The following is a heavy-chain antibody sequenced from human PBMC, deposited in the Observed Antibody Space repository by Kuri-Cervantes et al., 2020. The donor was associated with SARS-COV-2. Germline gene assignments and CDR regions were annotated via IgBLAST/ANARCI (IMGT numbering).Heavy chain of an antibody. CDR1: GFTFSSYS. Sequence: GGSLRLSCAASGFTFSSYSMNWVRQAPGKGLVWVSRINSDGSSTSYADSVKGRFTISRDNAKNTLYLQMNSLKTEDTAVYYCTRLDFWSGYYIESWGQGTLVTVSS. CDR3: TRLDFWSGYYIES. CDR2: INSDGSST. D-gene: IGHD3-3*01. V-gene: IGHV3-74*01. J-gene: IGHJ4*02.